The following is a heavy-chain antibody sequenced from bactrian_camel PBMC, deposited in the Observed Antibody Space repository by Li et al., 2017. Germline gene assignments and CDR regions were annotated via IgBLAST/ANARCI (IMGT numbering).Heavy chain of an antibody. V-gene: IGHV3-3*01. Sequence: VQLVESGGGSVQTGGSLSLTCVAAKLTYSSNCMGWFRQAPGKEREGVAAILLRGDDTAYADAVKGRFTISLDSARSTIYLEMSSLKPEDTAIYYCAARFGGSCFWKELDGADFGYWGHGTQVTVS. CDR3: AARFGGSCFWKELDGADFGY. D-gene: IGHD2*01. CDR1: KLTYSSNC. J-gene: IGHJ6*01. CDR2: ILLRGDDT.